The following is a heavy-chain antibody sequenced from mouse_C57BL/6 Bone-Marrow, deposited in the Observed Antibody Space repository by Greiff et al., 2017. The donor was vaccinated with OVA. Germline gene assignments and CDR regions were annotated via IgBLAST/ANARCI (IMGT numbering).Heavy chain of an antibody. Sequence: EVQGVESGGDLVKPGGSLKLSCAASGFTFSSYGMSWVRQTPDKRLEWVATISSGGSYTYYPDSVKGRFTISRDNAKNTLYLQMSSLKSEDTAMYYCARREGFDYWGQGTTLTVSS. CDR1: GFTFSSYG. CDR2: ISSGGSYT. V-gene: IGHV5-6*01. CDR3: ARREGFDY. J-gene: IGHJ2*01.